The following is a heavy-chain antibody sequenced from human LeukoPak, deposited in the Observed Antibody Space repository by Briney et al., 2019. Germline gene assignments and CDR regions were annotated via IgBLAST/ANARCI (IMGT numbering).Heavy chain of an antibody. CDR2: INPKSGGT. CDR3: ARGIYGGNSPLVDY. CDR1: GYTFTAYY. D-gene: IGHD4-23*01. Sequence: ASVKVSCKASGYTFTAYYMHWVRQAPGQGLEWMGWINPKSGGTNYPQKFQGRVTMTRDTSISTAYMELSRLRSDDTAVYYCARGIYGGNSPLVDYWGQGTLATVSS. J-gene: IGHJ4*02. V-gene: IGHV1-2*02.